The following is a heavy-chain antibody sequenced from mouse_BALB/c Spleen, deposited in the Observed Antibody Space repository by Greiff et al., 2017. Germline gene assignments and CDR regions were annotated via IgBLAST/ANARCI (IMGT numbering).Heavy chain of an antibody. J-gene: IGHJ3*01. D-gene: IGHD2-4*01. CDR3: ARRIYYDYDVFAY. Sequence: QVQLQQSGAELVRPGASVTLSCKASGYTFTDYEMHWVKQTPVHGLEWIGAIDPETGGTAYNQKFKGKATLTADKSSSTAYMELRSLTSEDSAVYYCARRIYYDYDVFAYWGQGTLVTVSA. CDR1: GYTFTDYE. V-gene: IGHV1-15*01. CDR2: IDPETGGT.